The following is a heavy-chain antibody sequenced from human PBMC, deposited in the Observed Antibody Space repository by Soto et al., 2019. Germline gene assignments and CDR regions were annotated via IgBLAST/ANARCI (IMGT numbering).Heavy chain of an antibody. CDR3: ANPRGGYCSGGSCYVIDS. CDR2: ISGSGDST. V-gene: IGHV3-23*01. J-gene: IGHJ4*02. Sequence: EVQLLESGGGLVQPGGSLRLSCAASGFTFRSYGMSWVRQAPGKGLEWVSAISGSGDSTNYADSVKGRFTISRDNSKNTLYLQMNNMRAEDTAVYYCANPRGGYCSGGSCYVIDSWRQGTLVTVSS. D-gene: IGHD2-15*01. CDR1: GFTFRSYG.